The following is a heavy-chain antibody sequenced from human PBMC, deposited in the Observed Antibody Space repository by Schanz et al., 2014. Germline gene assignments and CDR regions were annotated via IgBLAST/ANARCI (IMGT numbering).Heavy chain of an antibody. J-gene: IGHJ3*02. Sequence: QVQLVQSGAEVKKPGASVGVSCKASGYTFTNYGVTWVRQAPGQGLEWMGWIIPILGIANYAQNFQGRVTITADNSTSTAYMELTSLRSDDTALYYCARGGYSYALSAFDIWGQGTMVTVSS. V-gene: IGHV1-69*10. CDR1: GYTFTNYG. CDR2: IIPILGIA. CDR3: ARGGYSYALSAFDI. D-gene: IGHD5-18*01.